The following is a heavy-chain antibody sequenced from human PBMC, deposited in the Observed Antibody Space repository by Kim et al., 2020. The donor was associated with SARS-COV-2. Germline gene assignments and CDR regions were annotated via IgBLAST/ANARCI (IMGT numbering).Heavy chain of an antibody. V-gene: IGHV7-4-1*02. D-gene: IGHD1-1*01. CDR2: INTNTGNP. CDR3: ARDFAPGTFF. CDR1: GYTFIHYA. J-gene: IGHJ4*02. Sequence: ASVKVSCKASGYTFIHYAMNWVRQAPGQGLEWMGWINTNTGNPTYAQGFTGRFVFSADTSVTTAFLQINTLEAEDTAGYYCARDFAPGTFFWGQGTLVTVSS.